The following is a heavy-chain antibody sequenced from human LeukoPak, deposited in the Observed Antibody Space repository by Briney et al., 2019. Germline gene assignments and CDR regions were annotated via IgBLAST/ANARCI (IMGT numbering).Heavy chain of an antibody. CDR2: ISWNSGSI. V-gene: IGHV3-9*03. Sequence: PGGSLRLSCAASGFTFDDYAMHWVRQAPGKGLEWVSGISWNSGSIGYADSVKGRFTISRDNAKNSLYLQMNSLRAEDMALYYCAKGPSSSSYFDYLDYWGQGTLVTVSS. D-gene: IGHD6-6*01. CDR1: GFTFDDYA. J-gene: IGHJ4*02. CDR3: AKGPSSSSYFDYLDY.